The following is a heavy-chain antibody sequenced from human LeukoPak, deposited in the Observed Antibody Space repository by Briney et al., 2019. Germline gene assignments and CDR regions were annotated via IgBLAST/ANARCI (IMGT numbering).Heavy chain of an antibody. CDR1: GFSLSNTISNARMG. V-gene: IGHV2-5*02. CDR2: IYWDDDK. Sequence: SGPTLVNPTDTLTLTCTVSGFSLSNTISNARMGVSWIRQPPGKALEWLALIYWDDDKRYSPSLKGRLTITKDTSKNQVVLTMTNMEPVDTATYYCAHDSSGYFGMDYWGQGILVTVSS. J-gene: IGHJ4*02. CDR3: AHDSSGYFGMDY. D-gene: IGHD3-22*01.